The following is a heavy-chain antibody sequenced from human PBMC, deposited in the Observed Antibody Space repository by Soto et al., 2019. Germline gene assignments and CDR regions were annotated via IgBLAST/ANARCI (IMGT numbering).Heavy chain of an antibody. V-gene: IGHV3-48*03. CDR1: GFTFSSSE. CDR2: ISTSGSTI. D-gene: IGHD6-13*01. Sequence: GGSLRLSCVASGFTFSSSEMNWVRLAPGKGLEWVSYISTSGSTIYYADSVKGRFTISRDNAKSSLYLQMNSLRDEDTAVYYCARTPHVYSSLDYWGQGTLVTVSS. CDR3: ARTPHVYSSLDY. J-gene: IGHJ4*02.